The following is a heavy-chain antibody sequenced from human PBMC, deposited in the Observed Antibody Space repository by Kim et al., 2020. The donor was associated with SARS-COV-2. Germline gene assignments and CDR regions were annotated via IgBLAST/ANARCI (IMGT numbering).Heavy chain of an antibody. CDR1: GYSISSGYY. Sequence: SETLSLTCTVSGYSISSGYYWGWIRQPPGKGLEWIGSIYHSGSTYYNPSLKSRVTISVDTSKNQFSLKLSSVTAADTAVYYCAREPGSDYWGQGTLVTVSS. J-gene: IGHJ4*02. CDR2: IYHSGST. V-gene: IGHV4-38-2*02. CDR3: AREPGSDY.